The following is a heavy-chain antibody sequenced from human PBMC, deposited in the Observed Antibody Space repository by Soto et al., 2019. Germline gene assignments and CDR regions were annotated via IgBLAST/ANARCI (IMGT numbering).Heavy chain of an antibody. V-gene: IGHV4-59*08. CDR1: GGSISSYY. J-gene: IGHJ4*02. CDR2: IYYSGST. CDR3: ARHCSGGSCGVD. Sequence: SETLSLTCTVSGGSISSYYWSWFRQPPGKGLEWIGYIYYSGSTNYNPSLKSRVTISVDTSKNQFSLKLSSVTAADTAVYYCARHCSGGSCGVDWGQGTLVTVS. D-gene: IGHD2-15*01.